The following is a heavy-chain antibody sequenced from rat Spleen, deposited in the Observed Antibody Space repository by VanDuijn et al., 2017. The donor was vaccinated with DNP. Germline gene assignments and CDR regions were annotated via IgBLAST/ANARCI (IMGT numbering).Heavy chain of an antibody. V-gene: IGHV3-3*01. CDR1: GYSITSSYR. D-gene: IGHD1-12*02. CDR3: ARSYYDGSYYYGN. CDR2: INTAGST. Sequence: EVQLQESGPGLVKPSQSLSLTCSVTGYSITSSYRWNWIRKFPGNKLEWMGDINTAGSTNYNPSLKSRISITRDTSKNQFFLQVNSVTTEDTATYYCARSYYDGSYYYGNWGRGVMVTVSS. J-gene: IGHJ2*01.